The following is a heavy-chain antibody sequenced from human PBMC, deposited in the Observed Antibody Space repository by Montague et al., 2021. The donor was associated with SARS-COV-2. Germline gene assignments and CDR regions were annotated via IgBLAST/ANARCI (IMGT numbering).Heavy chain of an antibody. CDR3: GRATPYMDV. V-gene: IGHV3-7*01. CDR2: IKLDGSEE. J-gene: IGHJ6*03. CDR1: GFIFGDYW. Sequence: SLRLSCAASGFIFGDYWMSWVRQAPGKGLEWVADIKLDGSEEYYMDSVKGRFTVSRDNARISLYLQMNSLRAADTAVYYCGRATPYMDVWGEGTTVAVSS.